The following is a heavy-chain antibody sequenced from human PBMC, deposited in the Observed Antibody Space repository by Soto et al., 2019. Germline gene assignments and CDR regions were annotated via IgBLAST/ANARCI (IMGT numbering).Heavy chain of an antibody. CDR2: IWYDGSNK. CDR1: GYTFSSYG. V-gene: IGHV3-33*01. Sequence: SLRLPCASSGYTFSSYGMHWDRQAPGKGLEWVAVIWYDGSNKYYADSVKGRFTISRDNSKNTLYLQMNSRTAQDTALYYFGRDRIAAAGNYYFDYWGQGTLVTVSS. CDR3: GRDRIAAAGNYYFDY. D-gene: IGHD6-13*01. J-gene: IGHJ4*02.